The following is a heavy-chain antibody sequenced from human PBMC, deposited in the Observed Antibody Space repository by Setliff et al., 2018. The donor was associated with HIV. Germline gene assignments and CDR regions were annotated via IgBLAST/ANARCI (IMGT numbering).Heavy chain of an antibody. CDR3: VRDPIEGSPDYFDY. D-gene: IGHD1-26*01. CDR1: GFSVTSYV. CDR2: IYFDTNNE. Sequence: GGSLRLSCAASGFSVTSYVMHWVRQAPGKGLDWVGVIYFDTNNELHADSVKGRFSISRDKSKNTLYLQMNSLRPEDTATYYCVRDPIEGSPDYFDYWGQGALVTVSS. V-gene: IGHV3-30*04. J-gene: IGHJ4*02.